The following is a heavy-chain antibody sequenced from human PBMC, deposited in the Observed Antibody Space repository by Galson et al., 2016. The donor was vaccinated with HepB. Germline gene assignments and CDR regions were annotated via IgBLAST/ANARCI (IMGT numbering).Heavy chain of an antibody. CDR3: ARARGSTTSCYGY. D-gene: IGHD2-2*01. J-gene: IGHJ4*02. V-gene: IGHV3-23*01. Sequence: SLRLSCAASGFTFSNYAMSRVRQAPGKGLEWVSAIGGSGGSTLYADSVKGRFTISRDNSKDTGYLQMNSLRAEDTAIYYCARARGSTTSCYGYWGQGTLVTVYS. CDR2: IGGSGGST. CDR1: GFTFSNYA.